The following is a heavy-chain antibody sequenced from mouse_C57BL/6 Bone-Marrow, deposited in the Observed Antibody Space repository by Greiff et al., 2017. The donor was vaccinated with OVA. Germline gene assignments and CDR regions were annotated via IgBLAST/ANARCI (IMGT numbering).Heavy chain of an antibody. V-gene: IGHV3-6*01. CDR3: ARRAMDY. Sequence: EVQLMESGPGLVKPSQSLSLTCSVTGYSITSGYYWNWIRQFPGNKLEWMGYISYDGSNNYNPSLKNRISITRDTSKNQFFLKLNSVTTEDTATYYCARRAMDYWGQGTSVTVSS. CDR2: ISYDGSN. CDR1: GYSITSGYY. D-gene: IGHD3-3*01. J-gene: IGHJ4*01.